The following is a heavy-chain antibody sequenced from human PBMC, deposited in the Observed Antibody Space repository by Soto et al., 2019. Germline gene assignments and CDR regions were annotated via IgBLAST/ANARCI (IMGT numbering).Heavy chain of an antibody. D-gene: IGHD6-13*01. CDR3: ARDRRGAAAGTSDDY. J-gene: IGHJ4*02. CDR2: ISAYNGNT. CDR1: GYTFTSYG. V-gene: IGHV1-18*01. Sequence: QVQLVQSGAEVKKPGASVKVSCKASGYTFTSYGISWVRQAPGQGLEWMGWISAYNGNTNYAQKLQGRVTMTTDTSTSTAXMELRXXRXXXXXVXXXARDRRGAAAGTSDDYWGQGTLVTVSS.